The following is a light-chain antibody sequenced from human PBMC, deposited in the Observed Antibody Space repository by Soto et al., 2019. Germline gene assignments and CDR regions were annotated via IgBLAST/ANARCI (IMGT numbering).Light chain of an antibody. V-gene: IGKV1-5*01. CDR2: DAS. CDR1: QSISSW. J-gene: IGKJ1*01. CDR3: QQYNSYSPT. Sequence: DIQMTQSPSTLSASVGDSVTITCRASQSISSWLAWYQQRPGKAPKLLIFDASRLESGVPSRFSGSGSGTEFTLTISSLQPDDVATYYCQQYNSYSPTFGQGTKVDIK.